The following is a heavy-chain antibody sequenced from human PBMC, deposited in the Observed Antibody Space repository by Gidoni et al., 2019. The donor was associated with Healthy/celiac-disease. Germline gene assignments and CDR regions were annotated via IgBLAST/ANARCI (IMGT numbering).Heavy chain of an antibody. CDR1: GFPFSSYW. Sequence: EVQLVESGGGLVQPGGSLRLSCAASGFPFSSYWMHWVRQAPGKGLVWVSRINSDGSSTSYADSVKGRFTISRDNAKNTLYLQMNSLRAEDTAVYYCARGPYCSGGSCYNWFDPWGQGTLVTVSS. J-gene: IGHJ5*02. CDR3: ARGPYCSGGSCYNWFDP. D-gene: IGHD2-15*01. V-gene: IGHV3-74*01. CDR2: INSDGSST.